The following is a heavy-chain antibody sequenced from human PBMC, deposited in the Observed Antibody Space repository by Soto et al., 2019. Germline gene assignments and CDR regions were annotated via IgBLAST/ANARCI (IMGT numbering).Heavy chain of an antibody. CDR3: ARDLLDSSSWYGFYYFDY. Sequence: GGSPRLSCAASGFTVSSNYMSWVRQAPGKGLEWVSVIYSGGSTYYADSVKGRFTISRDNSKNTLYLQMNSLRAEDTAVYYCARDLLDSSSWYGFYYFDYWGQGTLVTVSS. J-gene: IGHJ4*02. CDR1: GFTVSSNY. CDR2: IYSGGST. D-gene: IGHD6-13*01. V-gene: IGHV3-66*01.